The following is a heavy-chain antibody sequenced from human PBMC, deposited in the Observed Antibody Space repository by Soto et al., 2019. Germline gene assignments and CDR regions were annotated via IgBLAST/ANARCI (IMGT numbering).Heavy chain of an antibody. J-gene: IGHJ4*02. CDR1: GYTFTSYD. CDR3: ARDVGIVAPNLFDY. Sequence: ASVKVSCKASGYTFTSYDINWVRQATGQGLEWMGWMNPNSGNTGYAQKFQGRVTMTRNTSISTAYMELSSLRSEDTAVYYCARDVGIVAPNLFDYWGQGTLVTAS. D-gene: IGHD1-26*01. V-gene: IGHV1-8*01. CDR2: MNPNSGNT.